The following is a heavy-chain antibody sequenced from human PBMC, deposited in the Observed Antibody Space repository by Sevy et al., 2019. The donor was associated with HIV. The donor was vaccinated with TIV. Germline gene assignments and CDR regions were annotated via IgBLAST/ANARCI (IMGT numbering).Heavy chain of an antibody. CDR3: AKEYYDILTGYSPNWFDP. V-gene: IGHV3-23*01. CDR2: ISGSGGST. D-gene: IGHD3-9*01. Sequence: GGSLRLSCAASGFTFSSYGMSWVRQAPGKGLEWVSAISGSGGSTYYADSVKGRFTISRDNSKNTLYLQMNSLRAEDTAVYYCAKEYYDILTGYSPNWFDPWGQGTLVTVSS. J-gene: IGHJ5*02. CDR1: GFTFSSYG.